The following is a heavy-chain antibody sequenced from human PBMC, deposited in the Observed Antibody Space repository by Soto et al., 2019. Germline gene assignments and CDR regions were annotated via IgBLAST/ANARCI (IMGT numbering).Heavy chain of an antibody. CDR3: ARGGSIAAPVGYYYMDV. CDR2: INPNSGGT. J-gene: IGHJ6*03. V-gene: IGHV1-2*04. D-gene: IGHD6-6*01. CDR1: GYTFTGYY. Sequence: ASVKVSCKASGYTFTGYYMHWVRQAPGQRLEWMGWINPNSGGTNYAQKFQGWVTMTRDTSISTAYMELSRLRSDDTAVYYCARGGSIAAPVGYYYMDVWGKGTTVTVSS.